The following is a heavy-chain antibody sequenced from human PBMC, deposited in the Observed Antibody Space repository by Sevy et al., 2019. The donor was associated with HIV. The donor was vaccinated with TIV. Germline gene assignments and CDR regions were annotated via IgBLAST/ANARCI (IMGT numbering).Heavy chain of an antibody. CDR2: ISYEGSNE. J-gene: IGHJ4*02. CDR1: TFTFGHYA. Sequence: GSLRLSCAASTFTFGHYAMHWVRQAPGKGLQWVAGISYEGSNEYDTDSVKGRFTISRDNSKNTLNLEMNNLRVEDTALYYCARDWGTPPTAILYYFDFWGQGIPVTVSS. CDR3: ARDWGTPPTAILYYFDF. V-gene: IGHV3-30*04. D-gene: IGHD3-16*01.